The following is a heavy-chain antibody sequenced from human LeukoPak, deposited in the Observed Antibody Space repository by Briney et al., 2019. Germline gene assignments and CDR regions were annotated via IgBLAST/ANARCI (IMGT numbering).Heavy chain of an antibody. V-gene: IGHV3-30*04. CDR1: GFTFSSYV. Sequence: GGSLRLSCAASGFTFSSYVMHWVRQAPGKGLEWVAIISYDGSNEYYADSVKGRFTISRDNSKNTLYLQMNSLRAADTAVYYCARVGFGESLFWGQGTLVTVSS. CDR3: ARVGFGESLF. D-gene: IGHD3-10*01. J-gene: IGHJ4*02. CDR2: ISYDGSNE.